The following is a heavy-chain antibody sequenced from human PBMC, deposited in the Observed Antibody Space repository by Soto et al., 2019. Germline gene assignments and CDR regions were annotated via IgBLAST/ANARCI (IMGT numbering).Heavy chain of an antibody. J-gene: IGHJ6*02. CDR2: ISGSGGST. CDR1: GFTFSSYA. V-gene: IGHV3-23*01. D-gene: IGHD2-15*01. Sequence: GGSLRLSCAASGFTFSSYAMSWVRQAPGKGLEWVSAISGSGGSTYYADSVKGRFTISRDNSKNTLYLQMNSLRAEDTAVYYCAKGGPSGGYYYYGMDVWGQGTTVTVSS. CDR3: AKGGPSGGYYYYGMDV.